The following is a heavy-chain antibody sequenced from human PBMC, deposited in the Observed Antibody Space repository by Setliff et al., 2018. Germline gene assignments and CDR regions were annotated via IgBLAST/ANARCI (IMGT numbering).Heavy chain of an antibody. V-gene: IGHV3-11*01. Sequence: PGGSLRLSCATSGFTFSDYYMGWIRQTPGKGLEWVAYISSSGSLIYYPDSVKGRFTISRDNAKKSVDLQMNSLRAEDTAVYYCATKAVAGTGGQGTLVTVSS. J-gene: IGHJ4*02. CDR3: ATKAVAGT. CDR1: GFTFSDYY. CDR2: ISSSGSLI. D-gene: IGHD6-19*01.